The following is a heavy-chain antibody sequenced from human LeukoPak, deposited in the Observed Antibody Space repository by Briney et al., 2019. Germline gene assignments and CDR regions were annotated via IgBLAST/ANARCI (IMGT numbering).Heavy chain of an antibody. CDR2: IHHSGST. CDR1: AGSINRFY. J-gene: IGHJ4*02. CDR3: ATNTGSYFAWFDY. V-gene: IGHV4-59*03. Sequence: SETLSLTCTVSAGSINRFYWNWIRQSPGKGLEWIGYIHHSGSTKYIPSLQSRVTMSMDTSKNQVSLKLTSVTAADSAMYYCATNTGSYFAWFDYWGQGNLVTVSS. D-gene: IGHD1-26*01.